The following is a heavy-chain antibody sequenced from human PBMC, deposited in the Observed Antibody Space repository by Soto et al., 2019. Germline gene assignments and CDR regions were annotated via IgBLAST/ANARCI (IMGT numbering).Heavy chain of an antibody. V-gene: IGHV3-23*01. D-gene: IGHD6-19*01. CDR2: ISGSGDST. J-gene: IGHJ4*02. CDR3: AKSSSGWFEKYFDY. Sequence: EVQLLESGGGLVQPGGSLRLSCAASGFTFSSYAMSWVRQAPGKGLEWVASISGSGDSTYFADSVKGRFTISRDNSKDTLFLQMNSLRAEDTAVYYCAKSSSGWFEKYFDYWGQGTLVTVSS. CDR1: GFTFSSYA.